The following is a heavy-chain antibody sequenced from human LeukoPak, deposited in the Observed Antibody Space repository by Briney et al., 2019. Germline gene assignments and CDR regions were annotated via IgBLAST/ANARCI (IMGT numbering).Heavy chain of an antibody. J-gene: IGHJ4*02. CDR1: GASIASYY. Sequence: PSETLSLTCTVSGASIASYYSSWVRQPPREGLEWIGCNYDSGSTDYNPSLKSRVTISVDTSKYQFSLKLTSVTAADTAMYYCARTSSSWLWGQGTQVTVSS. CDR2: NYDSGST. D-gene: IGHD6-13*01. CDR3: ARTSSSWL. V-gene: IGHV4-59*12.